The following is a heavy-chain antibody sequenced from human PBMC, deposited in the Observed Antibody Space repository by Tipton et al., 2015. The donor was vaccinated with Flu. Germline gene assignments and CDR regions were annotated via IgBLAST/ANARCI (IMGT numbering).Heavy chain of an antibody. D-gene: IGHD7-27*01. Sequence: LRLSCAVYGGSFSGYYWSWIRQPPGKGLEWIGEINHSGSTNYNPSLKSRVTISADTSKNQFSLKLSPVTAADTAVYYCASKVANWGVWEPLDYWGQGTLVTVSS. CDR3: ASKVANWGVWEPLDY. J-gene: IGHJ4*02. V-gene: IGHV4-34*01. CDR2: INHSGST. CDR1: GGSFSGYY.